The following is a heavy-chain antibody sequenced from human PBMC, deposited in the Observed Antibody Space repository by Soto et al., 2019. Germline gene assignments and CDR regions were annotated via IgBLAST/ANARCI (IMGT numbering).Heavy chain of an antibody. CDR2: IIPIFGTA. J-gene: IGHJ5*02. Sequence: ASVKVSCKASGVTFSSYAISWVRQAPGQGLEWMGGIIPIFGTANYAQKFQGRVTITADESTSTAYMELSSLRSEDTAVYYCATGPYSSGWYDWFDPWGQGTLVTVSS. D-gene: IGHD6-19*01. V-gene: IGHV1-69*13. CDR1: GVTFSSYA. CDR3: ATGPYSSGWYDWFDP.